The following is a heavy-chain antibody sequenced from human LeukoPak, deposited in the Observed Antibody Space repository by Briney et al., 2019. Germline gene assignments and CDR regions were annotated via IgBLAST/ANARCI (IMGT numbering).Heavy chain of an antibody. CDR1: GGSIRSYY. CDR3: AAQTPSGWAFDY. J-gene: IGHJ4*02. Sequence: SETLSLTCTVSGGSIRSYYWSWIRQPPGKGPEWIGYIYYSGSTNYNPSLKSRVTISVDTSKNQFSLKLSSVTAADTAVYYCAAQTPSGWAFDYWGQGTLVTVSS. CDR2: IYYSGST. D-gene: IGHD6-19*01. V-gene: IGHV4-59*01.